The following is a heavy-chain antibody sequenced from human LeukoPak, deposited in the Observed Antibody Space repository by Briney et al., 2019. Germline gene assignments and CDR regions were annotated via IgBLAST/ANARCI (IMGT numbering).Heavy chain of an antibody. D-gene: IGHD4-17*01. CDR3: ASISYGDYSFDY. J-gene: IGHJ4*02. V-gene: IGHV1-18*01. CDR1: GYTFTSYG. CDR2: ISAYNGNT. Sequence: ASVTVSCKASGYTFTSYGISWVRQAPGQGLEWMGWISAYNGNTNYAQKLQGRVTMTTDTSTSTAYMELRSLRSDDTAVYYCASISYGDYSFDYWGQGTLVTVSS.